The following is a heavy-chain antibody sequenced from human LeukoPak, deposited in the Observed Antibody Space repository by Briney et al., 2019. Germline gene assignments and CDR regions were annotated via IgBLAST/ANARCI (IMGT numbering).Heavy chain of an antibody. J-gene: IGHJ5*02. CDR2: IRSKGNNYAT. CDR1: GFTFSNFG. V-gene: IGHV3-73*01. CDR3: TTRLGFSAWPFDP. Sequence: GGSLRLSCAASGFTFSNFGMHWVRQASGKGLEWVGRIRSKGNNYATTYAASVQGRFTISRDDSKNTAYLQMNSLKTEDTAVYYCTTRLGFSAWPFDPWGQGTLVTVSS. D-gene: IGHD6-19*01.